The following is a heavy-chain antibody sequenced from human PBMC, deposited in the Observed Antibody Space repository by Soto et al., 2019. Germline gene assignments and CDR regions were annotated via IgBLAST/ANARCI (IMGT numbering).Heavy chain of an antibody. V-gene: IGHV3-74*01. CDR1: GFTFTSYW. CDR2: INSDGSST. J-gene: IGHJ5*02. D-gene: IGHD5-18*01. CDR3: TRSITGYSYADT. Sequence: EVQLMESGGGLVQHGGSLRRSCAASGFTFTSYWMHWVRQAPGKGLVWVSRINSDGSSTVYVDSVKGRFTISRDNAKNTLYLQMNSLRAEYTAVYYCTRSITGYSYADTWGQGTLVTVS.